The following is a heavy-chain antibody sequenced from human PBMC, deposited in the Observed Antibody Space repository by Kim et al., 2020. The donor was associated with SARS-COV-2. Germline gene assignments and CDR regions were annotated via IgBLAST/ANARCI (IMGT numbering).Heavy chain of an antibody. CDR1: GFTFSVYG. V-gene: IGHV3-30*18. CDR2: MSYDGRKE. D-gene: IGHD6-13*01. J-gene: IGHJ4*02. Sequence: GGSLRLSCAASGFTFSVYGMHWVRQAPGKGLEWVTFMSYDGRKEYYADPVKGRFTISRDNSKNTLFLQMSSLRAEDTAVYYCAKRYEGSSLWYALDQWGQGTLVTVSS. CDR3: AKRYEGSSLWYALDQ.